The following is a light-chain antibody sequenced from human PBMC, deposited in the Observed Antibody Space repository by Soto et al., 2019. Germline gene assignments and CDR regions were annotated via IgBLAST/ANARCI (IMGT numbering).Light chain of an antibody. CDR2: DAT. V-gene: IGKV4-1*01. Sequence: IVMTQSPDSLAVSLGERATINCKSSQRFFHRANNKNYLAWFQQKLGQPPTVLIYDATTRKSGVPDRFSGSGSGTDFTLTISSMQAEDAAVYYCKQYYSSPITFGQGTRLQIK. J-gene: IGKJ5*01. CDR1: QRFFHRANNKNY. CDR3: KQYYSSPIT.